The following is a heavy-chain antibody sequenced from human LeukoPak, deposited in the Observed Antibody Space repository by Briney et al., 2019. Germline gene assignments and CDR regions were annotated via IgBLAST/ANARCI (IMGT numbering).Heavy chain of an antibody. D-gene: IGHD1/OR15-1a*01. J-gene: IGHJ3*02. CDR2: IYPGDSDT. CDR1: GYSFTSYW. CDR3: ARLGGYNWNNGAFDI. Sequence: GESLKISCKGSGYSFTSYWIGWVRQMPGKGLEWMGIIYPGDSDTRYSPSFQGQVTISADKSISTAYLQWSSLKASDTAMYYCARLGGYNWNNGAFDIWGQGTMVTVSS. V-gene: IGHV5-51*01.